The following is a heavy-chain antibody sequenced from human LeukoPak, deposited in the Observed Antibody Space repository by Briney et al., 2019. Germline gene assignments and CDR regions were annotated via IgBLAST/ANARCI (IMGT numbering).Heavy chain of an antibody. CDR3: ARGGFYCGGDCYVDY. V-gene: IGHV4-34*01. Sequence: SETLSLTCAVYGGSFSPYYWSWIRQPPGKGLEWIGEINHSGSTNFNPSLKSRVTISVDTSKNQFSLRLSSVTAADTAVYYCARGGFYCGGDCYVDYWGQGTLVTVSS. CDR2: INHSGST. J-gene: IGHJ4*02. CDR1: GGSFSPYY. D-gene: IGHD2-21*02.